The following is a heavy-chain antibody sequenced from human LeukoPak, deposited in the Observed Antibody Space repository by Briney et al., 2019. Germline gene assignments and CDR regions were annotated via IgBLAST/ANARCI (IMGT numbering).Heavy chain of an antibody. V-gene: IGHV4-34*01. Sequence: SETLSLTCAVYGGSFSGYYWSWIRQPPGKGLEWIGEINHSGSTNYNPSLKSRVTISVGTSKNQFSLKLSSVTAADTAVYYCARAYSGSHGSWFDPWGQGTLVTVSS. CDR2: INHSGST. CDR3: ARAYSGSHGSWFDP. CDR1: GGSFSGYY. D-gene: IGHD1-26*01. J-gene: IGHJ5*02.